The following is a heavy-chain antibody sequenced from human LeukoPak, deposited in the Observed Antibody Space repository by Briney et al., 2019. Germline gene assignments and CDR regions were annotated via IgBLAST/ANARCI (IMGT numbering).Heavy chain of an antibody. Sequence: GASVKVSCKASGYTFTSYGISWVRQAPGQGLEWMGWISAYNGNTNYAQKLQGRVTMTTDTSTSTAYMELRSLRSDDTAVYYCARFNYDFWSGYYFVQDKTYYYGMDVWGQGTTVTVSS. V-gene: IGHV1-18*01. CDR2: ISAYNGNT. D-gene: IGHD3-3*01. CDR3: ARFNYDFWSGYYFVQDKTYYYGMDV. J-gene: IGHJ6*02. CDR1: GYTFTSYG.